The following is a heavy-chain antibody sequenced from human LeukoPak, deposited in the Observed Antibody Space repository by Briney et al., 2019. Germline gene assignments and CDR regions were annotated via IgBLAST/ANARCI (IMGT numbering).Heavy chain of an antibody. J-gene: IGHJ4*02. D-gene: IGHD6-19*01. CDR3: ARDRLIVAGTFYFDY. CDR1: GGSISSSSYY. Sequence: SETLSLTCTVSGGSISSSSYYWGWIRQPPGKGLEWIESIYYSGSTYYNPSLKSRVTISVDTSKNQFSLKLSSVTAADTAVYYCARDRLIVAGTFYFDYWGQGTLVTVSS. CDR2: IYYSGST. V-gene: IGHV4-39*07.